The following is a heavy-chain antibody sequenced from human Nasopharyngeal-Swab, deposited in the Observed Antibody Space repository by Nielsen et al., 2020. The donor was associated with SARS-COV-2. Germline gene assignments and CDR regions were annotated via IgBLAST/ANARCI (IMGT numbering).Heavy chain of an antibody. J-gene: IGHJ3*02. CDR3: ARANSGSYFGAFDI. Sequence: WIRQPPGKGLERVAVISYDGSNKYYADSVKGRFTISRDNSKNTLYLQMNSLRAEDTAVCYCARANSGSYFGAFDIWGQGTMVTVSS. V-gene: IGHV3-30*04. CDR2: ISYDGSNK. D-gene: IGHD1-26*01.